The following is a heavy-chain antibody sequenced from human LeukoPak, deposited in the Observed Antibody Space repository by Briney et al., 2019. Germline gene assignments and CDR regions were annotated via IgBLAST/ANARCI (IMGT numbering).Heavy chain of an antibody. Sequence: GGSLRLSCAASGFTFSSYAMHWVRQAPGKGLEWVAVISYDGSNKYYADSVEGRFTISRDNSKNTLYLQMNSLRAEDTAVYYCARGTVYCSGGSCYRKDWFDPWGQGTLVTVSS. D-gene: IGHD2-15*01. CDR3: ARGTVYCSGGSCYRKDWFDP. V-gene: IGHV3-30*04. CDR2: ISYDGSNK. CDR1: GFTFSSYA. J-gene: IGHJ5*02.